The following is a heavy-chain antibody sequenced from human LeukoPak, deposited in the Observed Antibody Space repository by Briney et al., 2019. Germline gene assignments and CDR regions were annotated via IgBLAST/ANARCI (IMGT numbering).Heavy chain of an antibody. Sequence: PSETLSLTCTVSGVSISSYYWSWIRQPPGKGLEWIGYIYYSGSTNYNPSLKSRVTISVDTSKNQFSLKLSSVTAADTAVYYCAREVINSSGWYREYYFDYWGQGTLVTVSS. CDR2: IYYSGST. J-gene: IGHJ4*02. D-gene: IGHD6-19*01. V-gene: IGHV4-59*01. CDR3: AREVINSSGWYREYYFDY. CDR1: GVSISSYY.